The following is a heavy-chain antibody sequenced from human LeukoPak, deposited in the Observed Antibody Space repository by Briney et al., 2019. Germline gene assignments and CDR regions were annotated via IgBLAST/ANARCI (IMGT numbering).Heavy chain of an antibody. CDR2: IWYDGSNK. J-gene: IGHJ1*01. CDR3: ATTVTTDQH. Sequence: PGGSLRLSCAASGFTFSSYGMHWVRQAPGKGLEWVAVIWYDGSNKYYADSVKGRFTISRDNSKNTLYLQMNSPRAEDTAVYYCATTVTTDQHWGQGTLVAVSS. V-gene: IGHV3-33*01. D-gene: IGHD4-17*01. CDR1: GFTFSSYG.